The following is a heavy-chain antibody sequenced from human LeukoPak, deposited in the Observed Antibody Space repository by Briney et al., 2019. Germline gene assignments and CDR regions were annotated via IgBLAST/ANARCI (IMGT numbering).Heavy chain of an antibody. CDR3: ARDFLSPSANWNDEYYFDY. J-gene: IGHJ4*02. V-gene: IGHV3-21*04. Sequence: GGSLRLSCAASGFSLGNYGMNWVRQAPGKGLEWVSSISSGSTYIYYADSVKGRFTISRDNAKNSLYLQMNSLRAEDTAVYYCARDFLSPSANWNDEYYFDYWGQGTLVTVSS. D-gene: IGHD1-20*01. CDR1: GFSLGNYG. CDR2: ISSGSTYI.